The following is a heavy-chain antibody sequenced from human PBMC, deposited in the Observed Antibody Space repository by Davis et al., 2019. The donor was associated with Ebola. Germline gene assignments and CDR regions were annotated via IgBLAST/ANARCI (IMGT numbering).Heavy chain of an antibody. V-gene: IGHV3-33*05. J-gene: IGHJ4*02. Sequence: GGSLRLSCAVSGLTFSSYGMHWVRQAPGKGLEWVAVISYDGSEKYYAASVKGRFTISRDNSKNTLYLQMNSLRAEDTAVYYCVRDIESYFDYWGQGTLVTVSS. CDR1: GLTFSSYG. CDR2: ISYDGSEK. CDR3: VRDIESYFDY. D-gene: IGHD3-16*02.